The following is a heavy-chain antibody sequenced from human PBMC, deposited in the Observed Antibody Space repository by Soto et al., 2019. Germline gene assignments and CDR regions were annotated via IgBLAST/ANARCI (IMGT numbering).Heavy chain of an antibody. Sequence: GASVKVSCKASGYTFSDYHMHWVRQAPGQGHEWMGWINANSGGTTYAQKFQGRVTMTRDTSISTAYMELSRLSSDDTAIYYCARLQIEVAGTNWGQGTLVTSPQ. J-gene: IGHJ4*02. V-gene: IGHV1-2*02. CDR2: INANSGGT. CDR1: GYTFSDYH. CDR3: ARLQIEVAGTN. D-gene: IGHD6-19*01.